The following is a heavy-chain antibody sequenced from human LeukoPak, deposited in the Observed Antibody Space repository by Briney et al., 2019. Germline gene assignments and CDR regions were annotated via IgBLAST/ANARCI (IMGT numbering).Heavy chain of an antibody. CDR3: ARGWKHSSGWHYFDY. Sequence: GGSLRFSCAASGFTVNNNYMSWVRQAPGKGLEWVSVIYSGGSRYYADSVKGRFTISSDNSKNTLYVQMNSLRAEGTAVYYCARGWKHSSGWHYFDYWGQETLVTVSS. CDR1: GFTVNNNY. D-gene: IGHD6-19*01. V-gene: IGHV3-66*01. J-gene: IGHJ4*02. CDR2: IYSGGSR.